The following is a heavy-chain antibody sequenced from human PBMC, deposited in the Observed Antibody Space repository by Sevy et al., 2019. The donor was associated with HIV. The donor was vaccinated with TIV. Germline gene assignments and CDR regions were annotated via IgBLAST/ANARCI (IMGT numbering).Heavy chain of an antibody. J-gene: IGHJ6*02. CDR1: GFTISSYS. V-gene: IGHV3-21*01. D-gene: IGHD6-13*01. Sequence: GGSLRLSCAASGFTISSYSMNWVRQAPGKGLEWVSSISSSSSYIYYADSVKGRFTISRDNAKNSLYLQMNSLRAEDTAVYYCASLSIAAAGGEAYYYGMDVWGQGTTVTVSS. CDR2: ISSSSSYI. CDR3: ASLSIAAAGGEAYYYGMDV.